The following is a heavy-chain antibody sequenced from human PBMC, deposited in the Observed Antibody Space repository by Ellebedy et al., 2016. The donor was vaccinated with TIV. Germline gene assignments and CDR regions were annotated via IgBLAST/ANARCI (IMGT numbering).Heavy chain of an antibody. CDR2: IYTDGRT. CDR1: GFSVSTNY. J-gene: IGHJ5*02. CDR3: AKSKEPGAFSNWFDP. V-gene: IGHV3-53*05. Sequence: GGSLRLSCAASGFSVSTNYMSWIRQAPGKGLQWVSLIYTDGRTYHADSVMGRFTISRDNAKNSLYLQMNSLRAEDMALYYCAKSKEPGAFSNWFDPWGQGTLVTVSS. D-gene: IGHD1-14*01.